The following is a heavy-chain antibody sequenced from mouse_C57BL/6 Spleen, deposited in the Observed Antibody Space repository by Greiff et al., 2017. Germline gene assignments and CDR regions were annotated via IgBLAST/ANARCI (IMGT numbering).Heavy chain of an antibody. J-gene: IGHJ2*01. D-gene: IGHD4-1*01. V-gene: IGHV5-4*01. CDR2: ISDGGSYT. Sequence: EVQGVESGGGLVKPGGSLKLSCAASGFTFSSYAMSWVRQTPEKRLEWVATISDGGSYTYYPDNVKGRFTISRDNAKNNLYLQMSHLKSEDTAMYYCARDLLTGTYYFDDWGQGTTLTVSS. CDR3: ARDLLTGTYYFDD. CDR1: GFTFSSYA.